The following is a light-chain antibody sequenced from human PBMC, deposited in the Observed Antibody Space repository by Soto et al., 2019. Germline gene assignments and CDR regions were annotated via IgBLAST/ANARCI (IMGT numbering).Light chain of an antibody. CDR3: QQANSFPWT. V-gene: IGKV1-39*01. CDR2: AAS. Sequence: DIQMTQSPSSLSASVGGRVAISCRASHYISTYLNWYQQRPGKAPKLLIYAASSLQSGVPSRFSGSGSGTDFTLTISSLQPEDFATYFCQQANSFPWTFGQGTKVDIK. J-gene: IGKJ1*01. CDR1: HYISTY.